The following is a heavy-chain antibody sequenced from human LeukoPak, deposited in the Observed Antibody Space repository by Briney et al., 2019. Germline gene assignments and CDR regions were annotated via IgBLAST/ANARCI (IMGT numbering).Heavy chain of an antibody. Sequence: SETLSLTCTVSSGSFRTYYWSWIRQPPGKGLEWIGYIFYNEGTSYNPALKSRVTISVDTSNNQLSLKVNSVTAADTAMYYCVKSNSRYQPWTLDIWGRGTMVTVSS. V-gene: IGHV4-59*01. CDR3: VKSNSRYQPWTLDI. CDR1: SGSFRTYY. J-gene: IGHJ3*02. CDR2: IFYNEGT. D-gene: IGHD2-2*01.